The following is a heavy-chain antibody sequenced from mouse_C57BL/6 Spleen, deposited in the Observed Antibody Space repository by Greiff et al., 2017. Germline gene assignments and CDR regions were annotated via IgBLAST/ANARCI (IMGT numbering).Heavy chain of an antibody. Sequence: EVQLQESGPELVKPGASVKIPCKASGYTFTDYNMDWVKQSHGKSLEWIGDINPNNGGTNYNQKFKGKATLTVDKSSSTAYMERRSLTSEDTAVYYCARRAVVARAMDYWGQGTSVTVSS. CDR2: INPNNGGT. D-gene: IGHD1-1*01. J-gene: IGHJ4*01. CDR3: ARRAVVARAMDY. CDR1: GYTFTDYN. V-gene: IGHV1-18*01.